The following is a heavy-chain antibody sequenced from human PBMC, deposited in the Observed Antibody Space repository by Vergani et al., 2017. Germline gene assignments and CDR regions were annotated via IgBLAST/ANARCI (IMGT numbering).Heavy chain of an antibody. J-gene: IGHJ2*01. CDR3: ARPAHRSGLRYFDWLPHWYFDL. D-gene: IGHD3-9*01. CDR1: GGSFSGYY. CDR2: INHSGST. Sequence: QVQLQQWGAGLLKPSETLSLTCAVYGGSFSGYYWSWIRQPPGKGLEWIGEINHSGSTNYNPSLKSRVTISVDTSKNQFSLKLSSVPAADTAVYYCARPAHRSGLRYFDWLPHWYFDLWGRGTLVTVSS. V-gene: IGHV4-34*01.